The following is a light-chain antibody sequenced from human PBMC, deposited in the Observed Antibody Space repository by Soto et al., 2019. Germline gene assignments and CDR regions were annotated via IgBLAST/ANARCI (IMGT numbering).Light chain of an antibody. CDR3: QQYNNWPLT. V-gene: IGKV3-15*01. CDR1: QSVGSN. CDR2: GAS. Sequence: EIVMTQSPATLSVSPGERATLSCRASQSVGSNLAWYQQKPGQAPRLLIYGASTRATGIPARFSGSGSGTEFTLTISSLQSADFAVYYCQQYNNWPLTFGGGTKVDIK. J-gene: IGKJ4*01.